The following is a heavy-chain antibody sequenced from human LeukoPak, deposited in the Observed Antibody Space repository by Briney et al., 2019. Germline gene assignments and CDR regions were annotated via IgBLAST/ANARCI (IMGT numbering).Heavy chain of an antibody. J-gene: IGHJ4*02. CDR3: TRTLDTFPFDY. V-gene: IGHV4-30-4*01. Sequence: SETLSLTCTVSGGSISSGDYYWSWIRQPPGKGLEWIGYIYYSGSTYYNPSLKSRVTISVDTSKNQFSLKLSSVTAADTAVYYCTRTLDTFPFDYWGQGTLVTVSS. CDR1: GGSISSGDYY. D-gene: IGHD2-2*02. CDR2: IYYSGST.